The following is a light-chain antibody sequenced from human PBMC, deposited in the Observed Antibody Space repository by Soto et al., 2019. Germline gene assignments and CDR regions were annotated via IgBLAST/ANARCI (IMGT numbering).Light chain of an antibody. CDR3: SSYTSSNIRV. Sequence: QSALTQPASVSGSPGQSITISCTGTSSDVGGYNYVSWYQQHPGKAPKLMIYDVSNRPSGVSNRFSGSKSGNTASLTISGLQAEDEADYYCSSYTSSNIRVFGSGTKLTVL. J-gene: IGLJ1*01. CDR2: DVS. V-gene: IGLV2-14*03. CDR1: SSDVGGYNY.